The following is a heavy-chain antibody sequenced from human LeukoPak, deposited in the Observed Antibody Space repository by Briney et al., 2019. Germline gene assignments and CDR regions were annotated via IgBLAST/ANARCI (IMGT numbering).Heavy chain of an antibody. Sequence: RSGGSLRLSCAASGFTFSSYAMSWVRQAPGKGLEWVSAISGSGGSTYYADSVKGRFTISRDNSKNTLYLQMNSLRAEDTAVYHCAKPATHLIAAAGVAGWFDPWGQGTLVTVSS. CDR1: GFTFSSYA. V-gene: IGHV3-23*01. J-gene: IGHJ5*02. CDR3: AKPATHLIAAAGVAGWFDP. CDR2: ISGSGGST. D-gene: IGHD6-13*01.